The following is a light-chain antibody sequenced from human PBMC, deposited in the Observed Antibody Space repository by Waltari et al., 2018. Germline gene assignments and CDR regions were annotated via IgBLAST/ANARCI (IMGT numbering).Light chain of an antibody. Sequence: DIQMTQSPYTLSESAGDIVSITCRASQSIGDWLAWFQQKPGKAPKLLIFRASTLETGVPSRFSCSGSGTEFTLTISSLQPDDFATYYCQQYNTISPYTFGQGTKLEIK. CDR2: RAS. CDR1: QSIGDW. V-gene: IGKV1-5*03. J-gene: IGKJ2*01. CDR3: QQYNTISPYT.